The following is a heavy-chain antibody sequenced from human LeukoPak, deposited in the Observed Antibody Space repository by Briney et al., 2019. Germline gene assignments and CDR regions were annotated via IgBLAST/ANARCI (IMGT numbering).Heavy chain of an antibody. Sequence: PGRSLRLSCAASGFTFSSYAMHWVRQAPGKGLEWVAVISYDGSNKYYADSVKGRFTISRDNSKDTLYLQMNSLRAEDTAVYYCARDLDYGGSYRDYYYYGMDVWGQGTTVTVSS. CDR1: GFTFSSYA. V-gene: IGHV3-30-3*01. J-gene: IGHJ6*02. CDR2: ISYDGSNK. CDR3: ARDLDYGGSYRDYYYYGMDV. D-gene: IGHD4-23*01.